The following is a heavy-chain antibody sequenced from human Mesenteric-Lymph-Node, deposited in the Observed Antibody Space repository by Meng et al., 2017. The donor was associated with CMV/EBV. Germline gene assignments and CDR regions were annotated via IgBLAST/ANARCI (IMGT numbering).Heavy chain of an antibody. D-gene: IGHD6-6*01. CDR1: GFSFDESG. CDR3: ARDGGVAARRKWFDP. Sequence: GESLKISCAASGFSFDESGINWIRQVSGKGLEWVSGITWNGADTSYADSVKGRFTISRDKDKNSLYLQMNSLRAEDTALYYCARDGGVAARRKWFDPWGQGTLVTVSS. V-gene: IGHV3-20*04. CDR2: ITWNGADT. J-gene: IGHJ5*02.